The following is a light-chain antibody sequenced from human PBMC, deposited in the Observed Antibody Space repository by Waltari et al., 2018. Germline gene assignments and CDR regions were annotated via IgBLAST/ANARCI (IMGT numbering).Light chain of an antibody. J-gene: IGLJ1*01. CDR3: SSYTSSSTWV. CDR1: SSDVGSYNR. Sequence: QSALTQPPSVSGSPGQSVTISCTGTSSDVGSYNRVSWYQQPPDTAPKPIIYEFSDRPSGVPARFSGSKSANTAVLTISGLQAEDEADYFCSSYTSSSTWVFGTGTKVTVL. CDR2: EFS. V-gene: IGLV2-18*02.